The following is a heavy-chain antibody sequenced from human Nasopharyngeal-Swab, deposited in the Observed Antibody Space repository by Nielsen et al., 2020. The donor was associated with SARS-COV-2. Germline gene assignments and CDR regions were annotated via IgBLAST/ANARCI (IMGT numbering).Heavy chain of an antibody. V-gene: IGHV3-23*01. Sequence: GESLKISCAASGFTFTSCAINWVRQAPGKGLEWVSGISGSGDNTYYADSVRGRFIISRDTSKNTLYLQMNSLRAEDTALYYCAKDSGAGFCSGGTCFPTNHWGQGTLVTVSS. D-gene: IGHD2-15*01. CDR1: GFTFTSCA. CDR2: ISGSGDNT. CDR3: AKDSGAGFCSGGTCFPTNH. J-gene: IGHJ5*02.